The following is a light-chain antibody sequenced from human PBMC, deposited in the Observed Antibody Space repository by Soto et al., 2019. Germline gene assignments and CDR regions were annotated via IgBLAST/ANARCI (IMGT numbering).Light chain of an antibody. J-gene: IGLJ1*01. V-gene: IGLV2-14*01. Sequence: QSVLTQPASVSGSPGQSITISCTGTSGGVGGYNYFFWYQQHPGKTPKLMIYDDSYRSSGVSNRFSGSKSGNTASLTISGLQAEDEADYYCSSYTSSSAYVFGTGTKLTVL. CDR2: DDS. CDR1: SGGVGGYNY. CDR3: SSYTSSSAYV.